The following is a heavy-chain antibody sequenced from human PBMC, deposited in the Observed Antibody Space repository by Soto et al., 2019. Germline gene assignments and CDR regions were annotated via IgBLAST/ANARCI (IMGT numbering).Heavy chain of an antibody. CDR3: ARDDYDFWSGTHRWFDP. Sequence: SESLALSCAVSGGSVRSGSYYWSWIRQPPGKGLEWIGYIYYSGSTNYNPSLKSRVTISVDTSKNQFSLKLSSVTAADTAVYYCARDDYDFWSGTHRWFDPWGQGTLVTVSS. CDR2: IYYSGST. CDR1: GGSVRSGSYY. J-gene: IGHJ5*02. V-gene: IGHV4-61*01. D-gene: IGHD3-3*01.